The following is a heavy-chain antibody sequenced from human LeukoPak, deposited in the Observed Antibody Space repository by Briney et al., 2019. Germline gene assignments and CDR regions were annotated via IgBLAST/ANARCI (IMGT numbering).Heavy chain of an antibody. V-gene: IGHV3-48*01. Sequence: PGGSLRLSCAASGFTFSIFAMNWVRQAPGKGLEWLSYISSSSSTIYYADSVKGRFTISRDNAKNSLYLQLNSLRPEDTGLYYCARDRGGWPDYWGQGTLVTVSS. CDR3: ARDRGGWPDY. CDR1: GFTFSIFA. CDR2: ISSSSSTI. J-gene: IGHJ4*02. D-gene: IGHD6-19*01.